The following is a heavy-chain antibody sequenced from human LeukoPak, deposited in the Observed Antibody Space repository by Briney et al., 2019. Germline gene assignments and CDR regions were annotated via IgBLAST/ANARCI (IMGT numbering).Heavy chain of an antibody. J-gene: IGHJ4*02. CDR1: GGSFSGYY. CDR3: ARGLSYGDY. D-gene: IGHD1-26*01. CDR2: INHSGST. Sequence: SETLSLTCAVYGGSFSGYYWSWIRQPPGKGLEWIGEINHSGSTNYNPSLKSRVTISVDTSKNQFSLKLSSVTAADTAVYYCARGLSYGDYWGQGTLVTVPS. V-gene: IGHV4-34*01.